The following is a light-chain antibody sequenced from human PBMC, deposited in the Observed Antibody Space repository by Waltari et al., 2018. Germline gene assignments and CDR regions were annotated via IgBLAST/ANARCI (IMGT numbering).Light chain of an antibody. CDR3: QSYDNSLRASV. CDR1: SSNIGTGYD. CDR2: ANT. J-gene: IGLJ3*02. Sequence: QSVLTQPPSVSGAPGQRVTISCPGSSSNIGTGYDVHWYQQLPGTAPKLLIFANTNRPSGVPDRFSGSLSDTSASLAISGLQPEDEADYYCQSYDNSLRASVFGGGTKLTVL. V-gene: IGLV1-40*01.